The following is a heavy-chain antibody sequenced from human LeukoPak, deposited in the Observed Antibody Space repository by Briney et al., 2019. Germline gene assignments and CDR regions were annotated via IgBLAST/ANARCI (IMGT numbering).Heavy chain of an antibody. D-gene: IGHD2-15*01. CDR2: ISIGSTTI. J-gene: IGHJ4*02. CDR1: GFTFTGAS. Sequence: GGSLRLSRVDSGFTFTGASMNWVRQAPGRGLGRVSYISIGSTTIYYADSVKGRFTISRDNAKNTLYLQMNSLRDEDTAVYYCVSELQCSGGSCYDYWGQGTLVTVSS. CDR3: VSELQCSGGSCYDY. V-gene: IGHV3-48*02.